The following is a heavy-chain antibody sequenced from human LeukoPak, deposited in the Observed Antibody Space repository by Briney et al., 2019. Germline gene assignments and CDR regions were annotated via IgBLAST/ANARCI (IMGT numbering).Heavy chain of an antibody. CDR2: ISSSSSYI. CDR1: GFTFSSYS. CDR3: ARVSAYYDSSGYICDY. Sequence: GGSLRLSCAASGFTFSSYSMNWVRQAPGKGLEWVSSISSSSSYIYYADSVKGRFTISRDNAKNSLYLQMNSLRAEDTAVYYCARVSAYYDSSGYICDYWGQGTLVTVSS. J-gene: IGHJ4*02. D-gene: IGHD3-22*01. V-gene: IGHV3-21*01.